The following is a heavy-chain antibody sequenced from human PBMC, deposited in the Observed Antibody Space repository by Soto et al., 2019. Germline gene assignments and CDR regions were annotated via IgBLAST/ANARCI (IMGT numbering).Heavy chain of an antibody. Sequence: EVPLVESGGGLVQPGGSLRLSCAASGFTFSLYSMSWVRQAPGKGLEWVSYISRSSTGIHYADSVKGRFTISRDDATNAMHLQMNGLRDGDTAVYYCARAVTWGLDVWGQGTTVSISS. J-gene: IGHJ6*02. CDR3: ARAVTWGLDV. V-gene: IGHV3-48*02. CDR2: ISRSSTGI. CDR1: GFTFSLYS. D-gene: IGHD3-10*01.